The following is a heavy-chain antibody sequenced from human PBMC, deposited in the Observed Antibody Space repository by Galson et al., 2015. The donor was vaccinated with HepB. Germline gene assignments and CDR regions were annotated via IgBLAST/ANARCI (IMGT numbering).Heavy chain of an antibody. D-gene: IGHD3-3*01. CDR2: ISPPGNDI. Sequence: SLRLSCAASGFPFSTYTMNWVRQAPGKGLEWVSSISPPGNDIYYADSVRGRFTVSRDNVDQSLYLQMNSLRPEDTALYYCARDLGTLFGVVVDAFDLWGQGTMVTVSS. CDR1: GFPFSTYT. J-gene: IGHJ3*01. CDR3: ARDLGTLFGVVVDAFDL. V-gene: IGHV3-21*01.